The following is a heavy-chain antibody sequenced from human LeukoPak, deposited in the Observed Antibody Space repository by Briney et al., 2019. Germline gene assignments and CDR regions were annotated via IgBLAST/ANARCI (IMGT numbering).Heavy chain of an antibody. CDR1: GFTIGPYA. D-gene: IGHD2/OR15-2a*01. J-gene: IGHJ6*02. V-gene: IGHV3-43*02. CDR2: IKADGSGT. Sequence: GGSLRLSCAASGFTIGPYATYWVRPGPGRGLEWVSVIKADGSGTFYADSVRGRFTTSRDNSKNSLYLQMNSLTSEDTALYYCATWAFYHNLDVWGQGTTVIVSS. CDR3: ATWAFYHNLDV.